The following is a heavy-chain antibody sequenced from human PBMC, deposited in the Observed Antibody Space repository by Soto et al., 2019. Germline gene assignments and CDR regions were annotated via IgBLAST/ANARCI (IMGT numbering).Heavy chain of an antibody. CDR3: ARDPFSQYSHETSGFQN. CDR2: IYSGGDT. CDR1: GFSVSSNY. Sequence: PGGSLRLSCAASGFSVSSNYMNWVRQSPGKGLEWVSVIYSGGDTHYTDSVKGRFTVSRDTSENTLFLEMKSLRAEDTAIYYCARDPFSQYSHETSGFQNRGLGTLVTVPS. V-gene: IGHV3-53*01. D-gene: IGHD3-22*01. J-gene: IGHJ4*02.